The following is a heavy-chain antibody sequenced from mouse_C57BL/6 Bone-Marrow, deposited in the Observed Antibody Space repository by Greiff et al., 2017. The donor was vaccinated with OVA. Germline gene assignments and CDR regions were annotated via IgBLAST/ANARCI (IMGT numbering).Heavy chain of an antibody. V-gene: IGHV14-4*01. CDR2: IDPENGDT. J-gene: IGHJ4*01. CDR1: GFNIKDDY. Sequence: VQLQQSGAELVRPGASVKLSCTASGFNIKDDYMHWVKQRPEQGLEWIGWIDPENGDTEFASKFQGKASITADTASNAAYLQISSLTSEDTAVYYSTTFMDYWGKGTSVTVSS. CDR3: TTFMDY.